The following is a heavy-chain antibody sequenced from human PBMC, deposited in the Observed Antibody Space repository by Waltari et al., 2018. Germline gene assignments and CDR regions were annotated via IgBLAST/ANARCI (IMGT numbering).Heavy chain of an antibody. D-gene: IGHD3-22*01. V-gene: IGHV1-18*01. J-gene: IGHJ3*02. CDR3: ARARYYYDPGAFEI. CDR2: ISGYNGNT. Sequence: VQLVPSGAAVPTPGASVPVSCPASGSPFSNYGLPWVRPAPGQGLEWRGGISGYNGNTKDAQKVQDRVTMTTDTSTGTAYLDLRSLRSDDTAVYYCARARYYYDPGAFEIWGQGTTVTVSS. CDR1: GSPFSNYG.